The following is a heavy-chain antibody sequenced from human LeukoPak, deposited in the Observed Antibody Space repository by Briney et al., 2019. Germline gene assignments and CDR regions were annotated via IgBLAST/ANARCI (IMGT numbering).Heavy chain of an antibody. CDR2: IYYSGST. J-gene: IGHJ5*02. CDR3: AVAAAGPNWFDP. CDR1: GGSISSSSYY. D-gene: IGHD6-13*01. Sequence: SETLSLTCTVSGGSISSSSYYWGWIRQPPGKGLEWIGSIYYSGSTYYNPSLKSRVTISVDTSKNQFSLKLSSVTAADTAVYYCAVAAAGPNWFDPWGQGTLVTVSS. V-gene: IGHV4-39*07.